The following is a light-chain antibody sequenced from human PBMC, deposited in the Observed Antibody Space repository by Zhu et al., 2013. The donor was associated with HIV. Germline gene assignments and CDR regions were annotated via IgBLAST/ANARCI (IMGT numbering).Light chain of an antibody. Sequence: AIQLTQSPSSLSASIGDRVTITCRASQAISRALAWYQQKPGKAPILLMYDASTLESGVPSRFSGSGSGTEFTLTITRLDPEDFAVYHCQQYGSSPWTFGQGTKLEIK. CDR2: DAS. CDR3: QQYGSSPWT. J-gene: IGKJ1*01. V-gene: IGKV1-13*02. CDR1: QAISRA.